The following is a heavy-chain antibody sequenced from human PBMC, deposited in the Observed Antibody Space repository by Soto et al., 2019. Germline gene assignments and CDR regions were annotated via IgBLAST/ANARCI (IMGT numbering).Heavy chain of an antibody. D-gene: IGHD1-26*01. CDR2: IYHSGST. CDR3: TRRGSSGTPVDY. Sequence: ETLSLTCGVSDYSISSGYYWGWIRQPPGKGLEWIGNIYHSGSTHYNPALKSRVTISVDTSKNQFSLKLKSVTAADTAVYYCTRRGSSGTPVDYWGQGTLVTVSS. CDR1: DYSISSGYY. V-gene: IGHV4-38-2*01. J-gene: IGHJ4*02.